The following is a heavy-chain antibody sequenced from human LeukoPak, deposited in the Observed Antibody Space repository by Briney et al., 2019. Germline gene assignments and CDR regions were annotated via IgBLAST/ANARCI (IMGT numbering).Heavy chain of an antibody. CDR1: GFTFSNYG. CDR3: AKDLPAAYFDY. V-gene: IGHV3-30*02. CDR2: VRSDGSIK. J-gene: IGHJ4*02. D-gene: IGHD2-2*01. Sequence: GGSLRLSCAASGFTFSNYGMHWVRQAPGKGLEWVAFVRSDGSIKYYADSVKGRFTISRDNSRTTLHLQMNSLRTEDTAVYHCAKDLPAAYFDYWGQGTLVTVSS.